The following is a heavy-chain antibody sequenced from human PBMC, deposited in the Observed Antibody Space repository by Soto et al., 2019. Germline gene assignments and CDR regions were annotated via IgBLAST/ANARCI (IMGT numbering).Heavy chain of an antibody. V-gene: IGHV1-24*01. CDR3: ATAGEICSGGSCYFLDWFDP. J-gene: IGHJ5*02. CDR1: GYTLTELS. D-gene: IGHD2-15*01. CDR2: FDPEDGET. Sequence: GASVKVSCKVSGYTLTELSMHWVRQAPGKGLEWMGGFDPEDGETIYAQKFQGRVTMTEDTSTDTAYMELSSLRSEDTAVYYCATAGEICSGGSCYFLDWFDPWGQGTLVTASS.